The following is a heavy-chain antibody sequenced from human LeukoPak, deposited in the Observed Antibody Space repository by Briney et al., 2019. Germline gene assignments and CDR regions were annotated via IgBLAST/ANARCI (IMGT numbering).Heavy chain of an antibody. D-gene: IGHD3-3*01. CDR3: TTPRTYYDFWSGYRFDF. V-gene: IGHV3-74*01. Sequence: GGCLSLSCAVSAFSSRHLWMHWVSQVPGRGLVWVSRISGDGSETNYADSVKGRFTIRRDNARNTLYLQMNSLRAEDTAVYYCTTPRTYYDFWSGYRFDFWGRGTMVTVS. J-gene: IGHJ3*01. CDR2: ISGDGSET. CDR1: AFSSRHLW.